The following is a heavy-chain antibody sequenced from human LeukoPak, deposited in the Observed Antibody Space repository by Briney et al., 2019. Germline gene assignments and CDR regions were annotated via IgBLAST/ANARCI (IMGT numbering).Heavy chain of an antibody. CDR3: AHGFPYYFDY. V-gene: IGHV2-5*02. Sequence: SGPTLVNPTQTLTLTCTFSGFALTTNGGVGWIRQPPGKALEWLAVIFWDDDKRYSSSLKTRLTITKDTSKNHVVLTMTDMDPVGTATYYCAHGFPYYFDYWGQGTLVTVSS. D-gene: IGHD3-10*01. J-gene: IGHJ4*02. CDR1: GFALTTNGG. CDR2: IFWDDDK.